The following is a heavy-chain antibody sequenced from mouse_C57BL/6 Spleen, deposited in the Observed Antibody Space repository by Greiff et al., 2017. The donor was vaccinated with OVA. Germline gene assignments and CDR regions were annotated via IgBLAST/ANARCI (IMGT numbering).Heavy chain of an antibody. CDR1: GYTFTSYW. V-gene: IGHV1-55*01. CDR2: IYPGSGST. J-gene: IGHJ2*01. D-gene: IGHD1-1*01. Sequence: QVQLKQPGAELVKPGASVKMSCKASGYTFTSYWITWVKQRPGQGLEWIGDIYPGSGSTNYNEKFKSKATLTVDTSSSTAYMQLSSLTSEDSAVYYCARYTTVVAGDYWGQGTTLTVSS. CDR3: ARYTTVVAGDY.